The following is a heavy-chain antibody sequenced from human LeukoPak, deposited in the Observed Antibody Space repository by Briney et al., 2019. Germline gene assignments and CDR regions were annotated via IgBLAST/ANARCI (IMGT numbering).Heavy chain of an antibody. V-gene: IGHV1-3*01. Sequence: ASVKVSCKASGYTFTSYAMHWVRQAPGQRLEWMGWINAGNGNTKYSQKFQGRVTITRDTSASTAYMELSSLRSEDTAVYYCALLYYDSSGYAYEDYWGQGTLVTVSS. J-gene: IGHJ4*02. D-gene: IGHD3-22*01. CDR1: GYTFTSYA. CDR3: ALLYYDSSGYAYEDY. CDR2: INAGNGNT.